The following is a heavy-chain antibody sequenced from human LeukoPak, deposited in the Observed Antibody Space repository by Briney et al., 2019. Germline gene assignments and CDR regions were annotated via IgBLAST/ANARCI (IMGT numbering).Heavy chain of an antibody. J-gene: IGHJ4*02. CDR3: ARSRSWPQYYFDY. CDR1: GGSISSYY. Sequence: SETLSLTCTVSGGSISSYYWSWTRQPPGRGLEWIGFIDYGGSTNYNPSLKSRVTISVDTSKNQFSLKLGSLTAADTAVYYCARSRSWPQYYFDYWGQGTLVTVSS. CDR2: IDYGGST. V-gene: IGHV4-59*08. D-gene: IGHD6-13*01.